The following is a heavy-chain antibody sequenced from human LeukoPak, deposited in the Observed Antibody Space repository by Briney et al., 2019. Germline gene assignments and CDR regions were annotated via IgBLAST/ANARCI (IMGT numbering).Heavy chain of an antibody. D-gene: IGHD2-21*02. CDR3: ARAAAPTGDPLFFDY. Sequence: SETLSLTCAVYGGSFSGYYWSWIRQPPGKGLEWIGEINHSGSTNYNPSLKSRVTISVDTSKNQFSLKLSSVTAADTAVYYCARAAAPTGDPLFFDYWGQGTLVTVSS. J-gene: IGHJ4*02. V-gene: IGHV4-34*01. CDR1: GGSFSGYY. CDR2: INHSGST.